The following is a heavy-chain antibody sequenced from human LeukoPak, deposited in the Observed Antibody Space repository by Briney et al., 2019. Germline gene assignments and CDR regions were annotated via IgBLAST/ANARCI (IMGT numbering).Heavy chain of an antibody. J-gene: IGHJ4*02. V-gene: IGHV3-23*01. D-gene: IGHD2-15*01. CDR1: GITFINHS. CDR2: ISGGGSFT. Sequence: GGSLRLSCAASGITFINHSMSWVRQAPGKGLEWVSIISGGGSFTSYADSVKGRFTISRDNSKSTLSLQMSSLRAEDTAVYYCGRRYCSDGTCYFFDYWGQGTLVTVSS. CDR3: GRRYCSDGTCYFFDY.